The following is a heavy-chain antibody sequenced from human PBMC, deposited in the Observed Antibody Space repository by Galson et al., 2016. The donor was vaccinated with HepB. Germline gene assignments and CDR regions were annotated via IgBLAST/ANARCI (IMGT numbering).Heavy chain of an antibody. V-gene: IGHV1-69*04. CDR3: ARLYCSSPACYLGGRYNMDV. CDR1: GGTFSSYA. D-gene: IGHD2-2*01. J-gene: IGHJ6*03. CDR2: IIPINRVT. Sequence: SVKVSCKASGGTFSSYALSWVRQAPGQGLEWMGRIIPINRVTNYAKKFQGRVTLSADTSTSTAYMDLSSLRSADTAVYYCARLYCSSPACYLGGRYNMDVWGQGTTVTVSS.